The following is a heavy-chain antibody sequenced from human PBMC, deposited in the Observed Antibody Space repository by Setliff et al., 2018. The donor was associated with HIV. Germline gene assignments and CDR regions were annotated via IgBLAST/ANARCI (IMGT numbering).Heavy chain of an antibody. Sequence: ASVKVSCKASGYTFTSYDINWVRQATGQGLEWMGWMNPNSGNTGYAQKFQGRVTMTEDTSTDTAYMELSSLRSEDTAVYYCATTVLTTTSMIIDYWGQGTLVTVSS. CDR3: ATTVLTTTSMIIDY. CDR1: GYTFTSYD. D-gene: IGHD3-16*01. J-gene: IGHJ4*02. V-gene: IGHV1-8*02. CDR2: MNPNSGNT.